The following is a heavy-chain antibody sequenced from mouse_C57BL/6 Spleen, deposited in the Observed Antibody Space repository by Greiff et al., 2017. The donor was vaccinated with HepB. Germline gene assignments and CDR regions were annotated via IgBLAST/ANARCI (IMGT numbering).Heavy chain of an antibody. CDR1: GFSLTSYG. D-gene: IGHD2-4*01. CDR2: IWRGGST. CDR3: AGDHDSGYAMDY. V-gene: IGHV2-5*01. J-gene: IGHJ4*01. Sequence: VKLMESGPGLVQPSQSLSITCTVSGFSLTSYGVHWVRQSPGKGLEWLGVIWRGGSTDYNAAFMSRLSITKDNSKSQVFFKMNSLQADDTAIYYCAGDHDSGYAMDYWGQGTSVTVSS.